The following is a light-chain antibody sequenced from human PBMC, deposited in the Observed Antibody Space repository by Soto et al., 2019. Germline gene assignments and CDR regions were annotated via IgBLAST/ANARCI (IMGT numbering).Light chain of an antibody. CDR1: SPNIGAGYD. Sequence: QSVLTQPPSVSGAPGQRVTISCTGSSPNIGAGYDVHWYQQLPGTAPKLHIYGNSNRPSGVPDRFSGSKSGTSASLAITGLQAGDEADYYCQSYDSSLRVSVFGGGTKLTVL. V-gene: IGLV1-40*01. J-gene: IGLJ2*01. CDR2: GNS. CDR3: QSYDSSLRVSV.